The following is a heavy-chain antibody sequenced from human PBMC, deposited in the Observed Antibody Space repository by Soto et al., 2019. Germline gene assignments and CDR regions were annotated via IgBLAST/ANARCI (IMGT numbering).Heavy chain of an antibody. J-gene: IGHJ5*02. Sequence: SETLSLTCTVSGGSISSGDYYWSWIRQPPGKGLEWIGYIYYSGSTYYNPSLKSRVTISIDRSKNQFSLKLTSVTAADTAVYYCAKTKLLHERDTALAPWFAPWGQGTLVTVAS. D-gene: IGHD5-18*01. CDR2: IYYSGST. V-gene: IGHV4-30-4*02. CDR3: AKTKLLHERDTALAPWFAP. CDR1: GGSISSGDYY.